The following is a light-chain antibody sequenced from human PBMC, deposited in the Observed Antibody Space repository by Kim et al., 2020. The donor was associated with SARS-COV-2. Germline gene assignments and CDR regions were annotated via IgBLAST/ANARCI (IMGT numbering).Light chain of an antibody. J-gene: IGLJ2*01. CDR3: AAWDDSLNGQV. Sequence: GQGVTISCYGSSSNIGSNPVNWYQQLPGTAPKLLIYSNNQRPSGVPDRFSGSKSGTSASLAISGLQSEDEADYYCAAWDDSLNGQVFGGGTQLTVL. V-gene: IGLV1-44*01. CDR1: SSNIGSNP. CDR2: SNN.